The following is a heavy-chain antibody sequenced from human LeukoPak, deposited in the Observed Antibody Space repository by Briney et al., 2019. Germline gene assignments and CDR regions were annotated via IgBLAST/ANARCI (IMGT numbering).Heavy chain of an antibody. J-gene: IGHJ4*02. CDR2: IKQDGSEK. CDR1: GFTFSSYW. V-gene: IGHV3-7*01. Sequence: GGSLRLSCAASGFTFSSYWMSWVRQAPGKGLEWVANIKQDGSEKYYMDSVKGRFTISRDNAKNSLYLQMNSLRAEDTAVYYCARGHYITIFGVVTPDSFDSWGQGTLVTVSS. D-gene: IGHD3-3*01. CDR3: ARGHYITIFGVVTPDSFDS.